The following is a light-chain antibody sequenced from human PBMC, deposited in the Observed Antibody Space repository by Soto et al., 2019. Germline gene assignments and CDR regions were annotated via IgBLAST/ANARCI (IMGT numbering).Light chain of an antibody. CDR1: SSDVGGYNY. V-gene: IGLV2-14*01. CDR2: EVS. Sequence: QSVLTQPASVSGSPGQSITISCTGTSSDVGGYNYVSWYQQHPGKAPKLMIYEVSNRPSGVSNRFSGSKSGNTASLTISGLKAEDEADYYCSSYTRSSLYVFGTGPKVT. J-gene: IGLJ1*01. CDR3: SSYTRSSLYV.